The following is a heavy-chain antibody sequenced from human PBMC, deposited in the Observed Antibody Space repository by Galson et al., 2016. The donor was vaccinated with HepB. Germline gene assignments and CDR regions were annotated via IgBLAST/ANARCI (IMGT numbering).Heavy chain of an antibody. V-gene: IGHV1-69*13. CDR2: IIPVFGTS. Sequence: SVKVSCKASGGTFSRNGISWVRQAPGQGLEWIGGIIPVFGTSNYAQRFQGRATSIPDESTSTAYMDLNSRRSDDTAVFYCARTLSGSSFDYAMDVWGQGTTVTVSS. D-gene: IGHD1-26*01. CDR1: GGTFSRNG. CDR3: ARTLSGSSFDYAMDV. J-gene: IGHJ6*02.